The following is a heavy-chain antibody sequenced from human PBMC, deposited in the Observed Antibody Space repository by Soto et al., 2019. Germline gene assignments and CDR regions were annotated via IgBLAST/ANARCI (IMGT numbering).Heavy chain of an antibody. Sequence: ESLTISCKGSGYSFTSDWIGLVRQMPGKGLEWMGIIYPGDSDTRYSPSFQGQVTISADKSISTAYLQWSSLKASDTAMYYCARHKSAAAALIDYCGQGTLVTVSS. CDR1: GYSFTSDW. CDR2: IYPGDSDT. D-gene: IGHD6-13*01. CDR3: ARHKSAAAALIDY. V-gene: IGHV5-51*01. J-gene: IGHJ4*02.